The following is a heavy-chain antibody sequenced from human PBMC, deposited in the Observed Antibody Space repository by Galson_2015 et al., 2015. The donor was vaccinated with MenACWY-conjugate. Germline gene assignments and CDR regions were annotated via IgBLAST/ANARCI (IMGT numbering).Heavy chain of an antibody. CDR2: ISPYNGNT. D-gene: IGHD3-16*01. J-gene: IGHJ4*02. V-gene: IGHV1-18*01. Sequence: WISPYNGNTNSAQKLQGRVTMTTDTSTSTAYMELRSLRSDDTAVYYCARRNYGQAFDYWGQGTLVTVSS. CDR3: ARRNYGQAFDY.